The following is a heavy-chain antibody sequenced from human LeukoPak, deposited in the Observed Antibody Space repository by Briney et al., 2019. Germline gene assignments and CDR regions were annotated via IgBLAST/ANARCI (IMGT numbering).Heavy chain of an antibody. D-gene: IGHD3-22*01. V-gene: IGHV3-69-1*01. CDR3: ARAYYYDSSGDYFYAFDI. J-gene: IGHJ3*02. CDR1: GFRVSDYY. CDR2: IRDSGEA. Sequence: GGSLRLSCAVSGFRVSDYYMSWVRQAPGKGLEWVGLIRDSGEAFYADFVRGRFTISRDNAKNSLYLQMNSLRAEDTAVYYCARAYYYDSSGDYFYAFDIWGQGTMVTVSS.